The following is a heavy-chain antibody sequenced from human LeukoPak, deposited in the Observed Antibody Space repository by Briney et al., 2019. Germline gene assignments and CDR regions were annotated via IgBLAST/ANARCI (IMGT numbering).Heavy chain of an antibody. CDR3: ARDQTGITVAATGWFDP. D-gene: IGHD6-19*01. J-gene: IGHJ5*02. Sequence: GGSLRLSCAASGFTFSDYYMSWIRQAPGRGLEWVSYISNSGTTRYYADSVKGRFTISRDNAKNSLYLQMNSLRAEDTAVYYCARDQTGITVAATGWFDPWGQGTLVTVSS. V-gene: IGHV3-11*04. CDR2: ISNSGTTR. CDR1: GFTFSDYY.